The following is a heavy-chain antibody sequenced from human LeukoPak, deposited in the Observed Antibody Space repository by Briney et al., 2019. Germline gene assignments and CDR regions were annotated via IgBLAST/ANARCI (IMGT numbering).Heavy chain of an antibody. CDR1: GDSVSSNSAA. Sequence: SQTLSLTCAISGDSVSSNSAAWNWIRQSPSRGLEWLGGTYYRSKWYNDYAVSVKSRITINPDTSKNQFSLQLNSLTPEDTAVYYCARATVTTEDFDYWGQGTLVTVSS. CDR2: TYYRSKWYN. D-gene: IGHD4-17*01. J-gene: IGHJ4*02. V-gene: IGHV6-1*01. CDR3: ARATVTTEDFDY.